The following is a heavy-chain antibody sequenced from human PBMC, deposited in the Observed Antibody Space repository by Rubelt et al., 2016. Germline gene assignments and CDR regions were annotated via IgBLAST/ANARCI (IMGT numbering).Heavy chain of an antibody. CDR2: INHSGST. V-gene: IGHV4-34*01. D-gene: IGHD2-21*02. J-gene: IGHJ4*02. CDR3: VRHYFRGGDCPLGY. CDR1: GGSFSGYY. Sequence: QVQLQQWGAGLLKPSETLSLTCAVYGGSFSGYYWSWIRQPPGKGLEWIGEINHSGSTNYNPSLKSRVTISVDTSKNQFSLKLSSVTAADTAVYYCVRHYFRGGDCPLGYWGQGTLVTVSS.